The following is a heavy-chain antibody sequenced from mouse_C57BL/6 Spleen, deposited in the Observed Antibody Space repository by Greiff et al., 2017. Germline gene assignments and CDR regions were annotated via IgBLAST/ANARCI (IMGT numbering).Heavy chain of an antibody. D-gene: IGHD2-5*01. V-gene: IGHV1-74*01. CDR3: AIARSKGGYAMDY. Sequence: QVQLKQPGAELVKPGASVKVSCKASGYTFTSYWMHWVKQRPGQGLEWIGRIHPSDSDTNYNQKFKGKATLTVDKSSSTAYMQLSSLTSEDSAVYYCAIARSKGGYAMDYWGQGTSVTVSS. J-gene: IGHJ4*01. CDR2: IHPSDSDT. CDR1: GYTFTSYW.